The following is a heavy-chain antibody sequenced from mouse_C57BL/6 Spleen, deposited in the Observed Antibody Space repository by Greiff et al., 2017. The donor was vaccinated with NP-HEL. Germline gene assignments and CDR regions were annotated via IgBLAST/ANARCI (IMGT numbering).Heavy chain of an antibody. Sequence: EVKVVESGGGLVKPGGSLKLSCAASGFTFSDYGMHWVRQAPEKGLEWVAYISSGSSTIYYADTVKGRFTISRDNAKNTLFLQMTSLRSEDTAMYYSARRGYGAWFAYWGQGTLVTVSA. D-gene: IGHD2-2*01. V-gene: IGHV5-17*01. J-gene: IGHJ3*01. CDR3: ARRGYGAWFAY. CDR1: GFTFSDYG. CDR2: ISSGSSTI.